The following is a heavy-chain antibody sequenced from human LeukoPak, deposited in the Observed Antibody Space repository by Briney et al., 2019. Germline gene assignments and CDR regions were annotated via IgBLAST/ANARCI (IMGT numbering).Heavy chain of an antibody. J-gene: IGHJ4*02. CDR2: IYYSGST. D-gene: IGHD6-13*01. CDR1: GGSISSYY. V-gene: IGHV4-59*01. Sequence: SETLSLTCTVSGGSISSYYWSWIRQPPGKGLEWIGYIYYSGSTNYNPSLKSRVTISVDTSKNQFSLKLRSVTAADTAVYYCAREKDSSSWYRHFDYWGQGTLVTVSS. CDR3: AREKDSSSWYRHFDY.